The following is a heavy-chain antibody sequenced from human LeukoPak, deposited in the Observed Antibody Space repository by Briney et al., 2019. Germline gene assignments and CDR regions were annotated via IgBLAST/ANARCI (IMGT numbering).Heavy chain of an antibody. CDR2: ISYEGSNK. CDR3: AKTTLGEQRGGYLDY. CDR1: GGSISSSS. Sequence: LSLTCTVSGGSISSSSYYWGWIRQPPGRGLEWVAVISYEGSNKYYADSVKGRFTISRDNSKNTLYLQMNSLRAEDTAVYYCAKTTLGEQRGGYLDYWGQGTLVTVSS. J-gene: IGHJ4*02. D-gene: IGHD3-16*01. V-gene: IGHV3-30*18.